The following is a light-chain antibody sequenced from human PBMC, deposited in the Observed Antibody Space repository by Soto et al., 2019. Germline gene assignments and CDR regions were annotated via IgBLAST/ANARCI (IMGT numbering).Light chain of an antibody. CDR3: QQSYSSPPT. V-gene: IGKV1-39*01. CDR1: QNIDTY. J-gene: IGKJ1*01. Sequence: DIQMTQSPPALSASVGDRVTITCRASQNIDTYLNWYHQKPGKAPELLIHDASSLQSGVPSRFSGSGSGTDFTLTISSLQPEDFAVYYCQQSYSSPPTFSQGTKVEIK. CDR2: DAS.